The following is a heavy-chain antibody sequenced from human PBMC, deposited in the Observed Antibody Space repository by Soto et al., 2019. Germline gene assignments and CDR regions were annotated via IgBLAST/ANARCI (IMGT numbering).Heavy chain of an antibody. D-gene: IGHD3-22*01. Sequence: QVQLVESGGGVVQPGRSLRLSCAASGFTFSSYAVHWVRQAPGKGLEWVAVISYDGSDKFYADSVKGRFTISRDNSKNTLYLQMNSLRTEDTAVYYCRVEYYYDSSGYYAAPTGMDVWGQGTTVTVSS. CDR2: ISYDGSDK. J-gene: IGHJ6*02. CDR3: RVEYYYDSSGYYAAPTGMDV. CDR1: GFTFSSYA. V-gene: IGHV3-30-3*01.